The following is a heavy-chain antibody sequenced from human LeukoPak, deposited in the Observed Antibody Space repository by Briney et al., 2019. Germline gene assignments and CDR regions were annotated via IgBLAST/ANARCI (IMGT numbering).Heavy chain of an antibody. D-gene: IGHD2-21*02. Sequence: PSETLSLTCTVSGGSISSYYWSWIRQPPGKGLEWIGYIYYSGSTNYNPSLKSRVTISVDTSKNQFSLKLSSVTAADTAVYYCARDGNGYGALWYFDLWGRGTLVTVSS. CDR3: ARDGNGYGALWYFDL. J-gene: IGHJ2*01. CDR1: GGSISSYY. CDR2: IYYSGST. V-gene: IGHV4-59*01.